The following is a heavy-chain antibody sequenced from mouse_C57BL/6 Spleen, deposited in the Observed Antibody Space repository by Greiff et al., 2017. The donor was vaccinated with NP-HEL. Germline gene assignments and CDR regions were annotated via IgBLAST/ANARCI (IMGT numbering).Heavy chain of an antibody. V-gene: IGHV1-18*01. CDR2: INPNNGGT. D-gene: IGHD2-1*01. CDR3: ARSSYGNTRYFDV. J-gene: IGHJ1*03. Sequence: VQLQQSGPELVKPGASVKIPCKASGYTFTDYNMDWVKQSHGKSLEWIGDINPNNGGTIYNQKFKGKATLTVDKSSSTAYMELRSLTSEDTAVYYCARSSYGNTRYFDVWGTGTTVTVSS. CDR1: GYTFTDYN.